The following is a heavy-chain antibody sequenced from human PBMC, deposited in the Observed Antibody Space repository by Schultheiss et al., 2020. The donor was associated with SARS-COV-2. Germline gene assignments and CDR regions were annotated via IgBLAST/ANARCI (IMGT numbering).Heavy chain of an antibody. CDR3: ARGLWAAAGGFDY. J-gene: IGHJ4*02. CDR2: IYYSGST. D-gene: IGHD6-13*01. V-gene: IGHV4-61*05. CDR1: GGSISSSSYY. Sequence: SETLSLTCTVSGGSISSSSYYWGWIRQPPGKGLEWIGYIYYSGSTNYNPSLKSRVTISVDTSKNQFSLKLSSVTAADTAVYYCARGLWAAAGGFDYWGQGTLVTVSS.